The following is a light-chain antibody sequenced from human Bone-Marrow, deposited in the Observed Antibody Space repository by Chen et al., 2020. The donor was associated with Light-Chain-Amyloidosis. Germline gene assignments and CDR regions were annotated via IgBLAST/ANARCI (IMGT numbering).Light chain of an antibody. CDR1: QSVLYSSNNKNY. J-gene: IGKJ1*01. CDR3: QEYYSTPWT. Sequence: DIVMTQSPDSLAVSLGERATINCTSSQSVLYSSNNKNYLAWYQQKPGHPPKLLIYWASTRESGVPDRFSGSGSGSDFTRTIRILQADDVAVYYCQEYYSTPWTFRQGTQVEIK. V-gene: IGKV4-1*01. CDR2: WAS.